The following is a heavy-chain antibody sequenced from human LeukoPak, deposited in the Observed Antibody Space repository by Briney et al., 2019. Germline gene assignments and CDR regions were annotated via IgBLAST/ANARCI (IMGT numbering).Heavy chain of an antibody. CDR2: INPNSGGT. D-gene: IGHD3-10*01. J-gene: IGHJ5*02. CDR1: GYTFTGYY. V-gene: IGHV1-2*02. Sequence: ASVKVSCKASGYTFTGYYMHWVRQAPGQGLEWMGWINPNSGGTNYVQKLQGRVTMTRDTSISTAYMELSRLRSVDTALYYCARARVRANWFDPWGQGTLGTVSS. CDR3: ARARVRANWFDP.